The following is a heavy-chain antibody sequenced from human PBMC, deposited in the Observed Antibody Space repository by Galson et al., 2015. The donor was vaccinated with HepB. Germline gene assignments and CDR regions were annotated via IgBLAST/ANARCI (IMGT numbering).Heavy chain of an antibody. Sequence: SLRLSCAGSGFTFGSHGMHWVRQAPGKGLEWVAIISRDGSSKHYADSVKGRFTVSRDNSKNTMYLQMDTLRAEDTAMYYCTKVDSNYFFDYWGQGTLVTVSS. CDR1: GFTFGSHG. D-gene: IGHD2-2*03. CDR2: ISRDGSSK. V-gene: IGHV3-30*18. CDR3: TKVDSNYFFDY. J-gene: IGHJ4*02.